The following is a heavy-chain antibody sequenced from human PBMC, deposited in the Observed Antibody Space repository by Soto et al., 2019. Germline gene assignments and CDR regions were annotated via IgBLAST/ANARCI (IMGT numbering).Heavy chain of an antibody. CDR3: TTDRKDGSGSYQSYSYYGMDV. J-gene: IGHJ6*02. D-gene: IGHD3-10*01. CDR1: GFTFSNAW. CDR2: IKSKTDGGTT. V-gene: IGHV3-15*01. Sequence: SGGSLRLSCAASGFTFSNAWMSWVRQAPGKGLEWVGRIKSKTDGGTTDYAAPVKGRFTLSRDDSKNTLYLQMNSLKTEDTAVYYCTTDRKDGSGSYQSYSYYGMDVWGQGTTVTVSS.